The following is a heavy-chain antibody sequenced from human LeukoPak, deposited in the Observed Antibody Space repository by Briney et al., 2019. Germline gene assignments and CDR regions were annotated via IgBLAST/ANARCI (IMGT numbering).Heavy chain of an antibody. CDR3: AKSRDGYNPTFDY. CDR1: GFTFDDYA. Sequence: PGRSLRLSCAASGFTFDDYAMHWVRQAPGKGLEWVSGISWNSGSIGYADSVKGRFTISRDNAKNSLYLQMNSLRAEDTALYYCAKSRDGYNPTFDYWGQGTLVTVSS. J-gene: IGHJ4*02. D-gene: IGHD5-12*01. CDR2: ISWNSGSI. V-gene: IGHV3-9*01.